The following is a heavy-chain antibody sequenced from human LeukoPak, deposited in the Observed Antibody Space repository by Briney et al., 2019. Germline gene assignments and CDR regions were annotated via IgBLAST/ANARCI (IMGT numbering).Heavy chain of an antibody. D-gene: IGHD6-19*01. CDR1: GFTFSSYA. J-gene: IGHJ5*02. CDR2: ISYDGSNK. Sequence: GRSLRLSCAASGFTFSSYAMHWVRQAPGKGLEWVAVISYDGSNKYYADSVKGRFTISRDNSKNTLYLQMNSLRAEDTAVYYCARAASSSGWYWWFDPXGQGTLVTVSS. V-gene: IGHV3-30*04. CDR3: ARAASSSGWYWWFDP.